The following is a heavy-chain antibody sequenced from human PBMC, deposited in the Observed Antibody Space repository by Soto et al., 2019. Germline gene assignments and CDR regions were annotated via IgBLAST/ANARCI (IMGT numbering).Heavy chain of an antibody. D-gene: IGHD5-12*01. CDR3: ARESGGATATLDYYYFYMDV. CDR1: GYRLSDYY. CDR2: MNPNSGDT. J-gene: IGHJ6*03. Sequence: QVQLVQSGAEVKKPGASVTVSCKASGYRLSDYYLHWVRQAPGQGPEWMGWMNPNSGDTKYAQKFKGRVTMNRDTSVRTAFMELNWLKSDDTAVYYCARESGGATATLDYYYFYMDVWGIGTTVTVSS. V-gene: IGHV1-2*02.